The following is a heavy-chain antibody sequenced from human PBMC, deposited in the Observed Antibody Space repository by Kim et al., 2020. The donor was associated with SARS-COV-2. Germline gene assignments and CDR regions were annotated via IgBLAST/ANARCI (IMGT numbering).Heavy chain of an antibody. Sequence: GGSLRLSCAASAFTFRTYGMHWVRQAPGKGLEWVAFISFDGSIEHYADSVKGRFTNSRDNAKNTLFLQMNSLRPEDTAVYYCAGSSSINYYYAMDVWGQGTTVTVSS. CDR3: AGSSSINYYYAMDV. V-gene: IGHV3-30*03. CDR1: AFTFRTYG. D-gene: IGHD6-6*01. J-gene: IGHJ6*02. CDR2: ISFDGSIE.